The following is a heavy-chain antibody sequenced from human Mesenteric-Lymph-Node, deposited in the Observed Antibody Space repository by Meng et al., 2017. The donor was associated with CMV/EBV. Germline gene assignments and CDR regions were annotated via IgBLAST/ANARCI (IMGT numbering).Heavy chain of an antibody. J-gene: IGHJ6*02. V-gene: IGHV3-53*01. D-gene: IGHD2-2*01. CDR2: IHSNGNT. Sequence: GGSLRLSCAASGLTVSSDYLTWVRQAPGKGLEWVSSIHSNGNTYHADSVKGRFTISKDNSKNTVCLQMNSLRAEDTAVYYCAKDRGSIVLVPAAMGRKRYYYDGMDVWGQGTTVTVSS. CDR3: AKDRGSIVLVPAAMGRKRYYYDGMDV. CDR1: GLTVSSDY.